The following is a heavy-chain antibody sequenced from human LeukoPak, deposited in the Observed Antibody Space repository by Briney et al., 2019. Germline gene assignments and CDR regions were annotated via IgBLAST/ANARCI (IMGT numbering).Heavy chain of an antibody. J-gene: IGHJ6*02. Sequence: GGSLRLSCAASGFTFSDYYMSWIRQAPGKGLEWVSYISSSGSTIYYADSVKGRFTISRDNAKNSLYLQMNSLRAEDTAVYYCARVGSSSWFWGERFYYYGVDVWGQGTTVTVSS. D-gene: IGHD6-13*01. V-gene: IGHV3-11*01. CDR3: ARVGSSSWFWGERFYYYGVDV. CDR1: GFTFSDYY. CDR2: ISSSGSTI.